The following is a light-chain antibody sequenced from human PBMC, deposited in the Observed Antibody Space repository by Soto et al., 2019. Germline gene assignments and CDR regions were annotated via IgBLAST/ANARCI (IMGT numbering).Light chain of an antibody. CDR3: KPSESTLSGSDV. Sequence: SFLTHAASFSVSPGQMCTISCTGSSSKIGAGYHVHWYQQLPGAAPKLLIFGDSNRPSGVPDRFSGSKSGTSDSLDITGLQADAEADYYSKPSESTLSGSDVFGNGTKVPVL. V-gene: IGLV1-40*01. CDR2: GDS. J-gene: IGLJ1*01. CDR1: SSKIGAGYH.